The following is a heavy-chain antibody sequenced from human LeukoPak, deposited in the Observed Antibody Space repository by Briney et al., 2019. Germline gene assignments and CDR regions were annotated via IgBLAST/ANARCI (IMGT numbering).Heavy chain of an antibody. Sequence: GGSLRLSCAASGFTFSSYAMHWVRQAPGKGLEWVSAISGSGGSTYYADSVKGRFTISRDNSKNTLYLQMNSLRAEDTAVYYCARKYRITMIVVVSAFDYWGQGTLVTVSS. CDR1: GFTFSSYA. V-gene: IGHV3-23*01. D-gene: IGHD3-22*01. CDR2: ISGSGGST. CDR3: ARKYRITMIVVVSAFDY. J-gene: IGHJ4*02.